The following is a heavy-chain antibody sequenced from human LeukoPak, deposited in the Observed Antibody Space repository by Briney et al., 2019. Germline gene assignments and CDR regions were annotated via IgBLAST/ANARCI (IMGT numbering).Heavy chain of an antibody. CDR3: ARDPYSVTIFGVVSGWFDP. D-gene: IGHD3-3*01. CDR1: GFTFSGYG. CDR2: ISSSSSTI. V-gene: IGHV3-48*01. J-gene: IGHJ5*02. Sequence: PGRSLRLSCAASGFTFSGYGIHWVRQAPGKGLEWVSYISSSSSTIYYADSVKGRFTISRDNAKNSLYLQMNSLRAEDTAVYYCARDPYSVTIFGVVSGWFDPWGQGTLVTVSS.